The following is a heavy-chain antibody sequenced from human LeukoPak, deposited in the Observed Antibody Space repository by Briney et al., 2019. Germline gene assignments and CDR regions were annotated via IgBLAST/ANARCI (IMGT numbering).Heavy chain of an antibody. CDR1: GGSISSYY. V-gene: IGHV4-59*01. CDR3: ARGRWLAPPDV. D-gene: IGHD6-19*01. Sequence: SETLSLTCTVSGGSISSYYWSWIRQPPGKGLEWIGYIYYSGSTNYNPSLKSRVTISVDTSKNQFSLKLSSVTAADTAMYYCARGRWLAPPDVWGQGTTVTVSS. CDR2: IYYSGST. J-gene: IGHJ6*02.